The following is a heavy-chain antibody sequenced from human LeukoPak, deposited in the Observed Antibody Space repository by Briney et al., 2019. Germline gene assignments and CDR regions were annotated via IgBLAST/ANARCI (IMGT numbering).Heavy chain of an antibody. CDR2: IYPSGST. CDR1: GGSISSYY. Sequence: SETLSLTCTVSGGSISSYYWTWIRQPAGKGLEWIGRIYPSGSTNYNPSLKSRVTMSVDTSKNQFSLRLSSVTAADTAVYYCARENSGSYREFDYWGQGTLVTVSS. CDR3: ARENSGSYREFDY. J-gene: IGHJ4*02. V-gene: IGHV4-4*07. D-gene: IGHD1-26*01.